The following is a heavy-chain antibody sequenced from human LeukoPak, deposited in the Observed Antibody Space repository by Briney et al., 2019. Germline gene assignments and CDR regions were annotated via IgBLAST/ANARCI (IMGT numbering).Heavy chain of an antibody. V-gene: IGHV4-31*03. D-gene: IGHD1-7*01. J-gene: IGHJ5*02. CDR1: GGSISSCGYY. CDR2: IYYSGRH. Sequence: PSETLSLTCTVSGGSISSCGYYGSWIRQHPGKGREWIGSIYYSGRHSYHTSLKSRVTISVATSKTQFSLKLSSVTATAPAVNSCARAGITGTKWFDPWGPGTPVTVSS. CDR3: ARAGITGTKWFDP.